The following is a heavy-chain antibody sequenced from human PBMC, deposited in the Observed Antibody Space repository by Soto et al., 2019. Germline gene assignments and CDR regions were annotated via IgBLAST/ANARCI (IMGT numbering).Heavy chain of an antibody. CDR2: ISSSSSTI. Sequence: EVQLVESGGGLVQPGGSLRLSCAASGFTFSSYSMNWVRQAPGKGLEWVSYISSSSSTIYYADSVKGRFTISRDKAKNTLYLQMNCLSAEDTAVDYCARANYYGSPGDVDYCGEGTLVTVSS. V-gene: IGHV3-48*01. CDR1: GFTFSSYS. J-gene: IGHJ4*02. CDR3: ARANYYGSPGDVDY. D-gene: IGHD3-10*01.